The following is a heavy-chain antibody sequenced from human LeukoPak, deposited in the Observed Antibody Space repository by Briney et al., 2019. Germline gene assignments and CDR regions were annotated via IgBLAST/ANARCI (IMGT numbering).Heavy chain of an antibody. CDR1: GGSISSGGYS. D-gene: IGHD4-17*01. V-gene: IGHV4-30-2*01. Sequence: MSSETLSLTCAVSGGSISSGGYSWSWIRQPPGKGLEWIGYIYHSGSTNYNPSLKSRVTISVDTSKNQFSLKLSSVTAADTAVYYCARGTTVTTVFDYWGQGTLVTVSS. J-gene: IGHJ4*02. CDR3: ARGTTVTTVFDY. CDR2: IYHSGST.